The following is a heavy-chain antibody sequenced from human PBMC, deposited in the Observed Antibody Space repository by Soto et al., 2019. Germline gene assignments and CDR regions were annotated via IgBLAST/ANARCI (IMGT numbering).Heavy chain of an antibody. J-gene: IGHJ4*02. D-gene: IGHD7-27*01. CDR2: IYYSGSN. CDR3: AKTWNWGPLVH. CDR1: GDSISTDY. V-gene: IGHV4-59*08. Sequence: QVHLQESGPGLVKPSETLSLTCTVSGDSISTDYWSWIRQSTGKGLEWIGFIYYSGSNNYNPSLKSRVTISVDTPNNQFSLTLSCVTAADTAVYYCAKTWNWGPLVHWGQGTLVTVSS.